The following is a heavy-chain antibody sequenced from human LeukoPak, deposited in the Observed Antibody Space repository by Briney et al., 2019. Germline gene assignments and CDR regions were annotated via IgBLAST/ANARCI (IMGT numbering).Heavy chain of an antibody. J-gene: IGHJ5*02. CDR2: INWNGGSR. CDR3: ARDRCSSTSCYNTPNWFDP. V-gene: IGHV3-20*01. CDR1: GFTFSSYT. Sequence: GGSLRLSCAASGFTFSSYTMSWVRQVPGKGLEWVSGINWNGGSRGYADSVKGRFTISRDNAKNSVYLQMNSLRSEDTAFYHCARDRCSSTSCYNTPNWFDPWGQGTLVTVSS. D-gene: IGHD2-2*02.